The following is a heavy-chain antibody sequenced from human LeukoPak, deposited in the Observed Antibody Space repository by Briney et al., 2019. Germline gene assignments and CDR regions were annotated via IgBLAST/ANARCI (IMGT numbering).Heavy chain of an antibody. CDR1: GYXFTSYW. Sequence: GESLKISCNGSGYXFTSYWICWVRQMPGKGLEWMGIIYPGDSHTMYSPSFRGQVTMSADKSISTAYLQWSSLKASDTAMYYCARLLGSSSSSWASFDYWGQGTLVTVSS. V-gene: IGHV5-51*01. CDR2: IYPGDSHT. D-gene: IGHD6-13*01. J-gene: IGHJ4*02. CDR3: ARLLGSSSSSWASFDY.